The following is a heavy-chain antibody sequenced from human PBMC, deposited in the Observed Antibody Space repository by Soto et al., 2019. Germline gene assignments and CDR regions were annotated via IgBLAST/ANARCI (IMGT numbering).Heavy chain of an antibody. CDR2: INHSGST. Sequence: LSLTCAVYGGSFSGYYWSWIRQPPGKGLEWIGEINHSGSTNYNPSLKSRVTISVDTSKNQFSLKLSSVTAADTAVYYCARGLFDPSGQGTLVTVSS. V-gene: IGHV4-34*01. CDR3: ARGLFDP. CDR1: GGSFSGYY. J-gene: IGHJ5*02.